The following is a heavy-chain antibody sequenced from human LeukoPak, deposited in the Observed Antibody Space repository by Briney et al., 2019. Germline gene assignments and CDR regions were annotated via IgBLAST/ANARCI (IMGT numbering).Heavy chain of an antibody. CDR1: GFTFSSYD. J-gene: IGHJ4*02. CDR3: AREWAVEGFDY. D-gene: IGHD6-19*01. V-gene: IGHV3-30*03. Sequence: PGGSLRLSCAASGFTFSSYDMHWVRQAPGKGLEWVAVMSYDGSDKYYADSVKGRFTISRDNSKSTLYLQMNSLRAEDTAVYYCAREWAVEGFDYWGQGTLVTVSS. CDR2: MSYDGSDK.